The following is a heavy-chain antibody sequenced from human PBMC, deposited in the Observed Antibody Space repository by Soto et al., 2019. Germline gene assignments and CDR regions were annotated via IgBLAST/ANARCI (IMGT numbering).Heavy chain of an antibody. CDR3: ARGLEYSSSWYQEYYYYGMDV. Sequence: ASVKVSCKASGYTFTSYDINWVRQATGQGLEGMGWMNPNSGNTGYAQKFQGRVTMTRNTSISTAYMELSSLRSEDTAVYYCARGLEYSSSWYQEYYYYGMDVWGQGTTVTVSS. J-gene: IGHJ6*02. CDR2: MNPNSGNT. D-gene: IGHD6-13*01. CDR1: GYTFTSYD. V-gene: IGHV1-8*01.